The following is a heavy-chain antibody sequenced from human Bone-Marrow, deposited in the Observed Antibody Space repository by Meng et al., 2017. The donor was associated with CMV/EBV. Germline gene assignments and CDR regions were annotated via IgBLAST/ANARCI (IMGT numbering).Heavy chain of an antibody. CDR3: ARGPTYYDFWSGEPIDY. CDR1: GFTFSSYA. CDR2: ISYDGSNK. D-gene: IGHD3-3*01. J-gene: IGHJ4*02. V-gene: IGHV3-30*04. Sequence: GESLKISCAASGFTFSSYAMHWVRQAPGKGLEWVAVISYDGSNKYYADSVKGRFTISRDNSKSTLYLQMNSLRAEDTAVYYCARGPTYYDFWSGEPIDYWGQGTLVTVSS.